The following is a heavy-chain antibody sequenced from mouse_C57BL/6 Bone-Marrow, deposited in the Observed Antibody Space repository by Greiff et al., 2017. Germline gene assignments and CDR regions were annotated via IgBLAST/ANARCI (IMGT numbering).Heavy chain of an antibody. V-gene: IGHV1-58*01. Sequence: EVKLQQSGAELVRPGSSVKMSCKTSGYTFTSYGINWVKQRPGQGLEWIGYIYIGNGYTKYNEKFKGKTTLTSDTSSSTAYMQLSSLTSEDSAIYFCVRADYYSNVPFDYWGQGTTLTVSS. CDR2: IYIGNGYT. J-gene: IGHJ2*01. CDR1: GYTFTSYG. D-gene: IGHD2-5*01. CDR3: VRADYYSNVPFDY.